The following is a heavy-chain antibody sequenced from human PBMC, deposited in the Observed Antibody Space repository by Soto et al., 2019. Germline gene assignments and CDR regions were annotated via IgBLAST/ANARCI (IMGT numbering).Heavy chain of an antibody. Sequence: SETLSLTCTVSGGSISSYYWSWIRQPPGKGLEWIGYMYYGGRTDYNPSLKSRVTISVDTSKMQVSLKLSSVTAADTAVYFCARGTPSPLIVRSSRGPWFDPWGQGTLVTVSS. CDR3: ARGTPSPLIVRSSRGPWFDP. V-gene: IGHV4-59*08. CDR1: GGSISSYY. CDR2: MYYGGRT. D-gene: IGHD2-15*01. J-gene: IGHJ5*02.